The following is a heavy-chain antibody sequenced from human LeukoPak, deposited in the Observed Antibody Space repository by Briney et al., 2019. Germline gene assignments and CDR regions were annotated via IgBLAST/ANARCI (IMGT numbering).Heavy chain of an antibody. D-gene: IGHD5-12*01. CDR1: GFSFGSYW. Sequence: GGSLRLSCAASGFSFGSYWMSWVRQAPGKGLEWVANIKQEGSEKFYADSVKGRFTISRDNAKNSLYLQMNSLRAEDTALYYCAKDGTKRWLQLGPHDAFDIWGQGTMVTVSS. J-gene: IGHJ3*02. CDR3: AKDGTKRWLQLGPHDAFDI. CDR2: IKQEGSEK. V-gene: IGHV3-7*03.